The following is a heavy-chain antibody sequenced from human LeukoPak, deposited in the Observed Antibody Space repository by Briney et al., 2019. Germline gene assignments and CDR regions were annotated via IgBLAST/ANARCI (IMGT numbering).Heavy chain of an antibody. D-gene: IGHD4-17*01. CDR3: ARLRDYGDYYDAFDI. CDR1: GYTFTSYG. J-gene: IGHJ3*02. CDR2: ISAYNGNT. Sequence: ASVKVSCKASGYTFTSYGISWVRQAPGQGLERVGWISAYNGNTNYAQKLQGRVTMTTDTSTSTAYMELRSLRSDDTAVYYCARLRDYGDYYDAFDIWGQGTMVTVSS. V-gene: IGHV1-18*01.